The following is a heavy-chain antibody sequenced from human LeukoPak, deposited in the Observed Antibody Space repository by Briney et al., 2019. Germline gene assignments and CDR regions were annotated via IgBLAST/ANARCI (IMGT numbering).Heavy chain of an antibody. D-gene: IGHD1-26*01. CDR1: GFTFSSYA. V-gene: IGHV3-23*01. CDR3: ARAYSGTYGLGYYYMDV. CDR2: FSGSGGST. J-gene: IGHJ6*03. Sequence: SGGSLRLSCAASGFTFSSYAMSWVRQAPGKGLECISGFSGSGGSTYYADSVKGRFTISRDNAKNSLYLQMNSLRVEDTAVYYCARAYSGTYGLGYYYMDVWGKGTTVTISS.